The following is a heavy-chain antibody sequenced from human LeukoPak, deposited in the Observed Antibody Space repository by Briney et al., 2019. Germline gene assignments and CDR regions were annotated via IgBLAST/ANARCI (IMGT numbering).Heavy chain of an antibody. Sequence: GGTLRLSCAASGFTFSSYAMSWVRQGPGKGLEWVSDIIFSGSTTYYTDSVKGRFTISRNNSKNTLYLQMNSLRAEDTAVYYCAKRIAGAGPYFDYGGRGTLVTVSA. J-gene: IGHJ4*02. CDR1: GFTFSSYA. CDR3: AKRIAGAGPYFDY. D-gene: IGHD6-19*01. CDR2: IIFSGSTT. V-gene: IGHV3-23*01.